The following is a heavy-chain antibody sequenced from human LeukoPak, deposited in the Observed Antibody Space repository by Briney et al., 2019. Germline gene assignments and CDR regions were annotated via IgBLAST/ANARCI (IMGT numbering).Heavy chain of an antibody. CDR2: IKQDGREI. CDR1: GFPFSYYW. D-gene: IGHD2-21*01. Sequence: GGSLRLSCAASGFPFSYYWMNWVRQAAGKGLEWVANIKQDGREIYYAVSVKGRFSLSRDISQTSLSLQMNSLRAEDTPVYYCARDVVFDYWGQGILVTVSS. V-gene: IGHV3-7*01. J-gene: IGHJ4*02. CDR3: ARDVVFDY.